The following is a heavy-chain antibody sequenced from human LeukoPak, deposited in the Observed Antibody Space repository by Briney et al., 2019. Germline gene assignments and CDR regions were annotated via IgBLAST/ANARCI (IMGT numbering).Heavy chain of an antibody. CDR1: GGSISSNNYY. V-gene: IGHV4-39*01. Sequence: PSETLSLTCTVSGGSISSNNYYWGWVRQSPGKRLEWIGSSYYSGTTYYNPSLKSRVTISVDTSKNQLSLKLTSVTAADTAVYYCARQEGGWQRYFDHWGQETRVTVSS. D-gene: IGHD6-25*01. CDR3: ARQEGGWQRYFDH. J-gene: IGHJ4*02. CDR2: SYYSGTT.